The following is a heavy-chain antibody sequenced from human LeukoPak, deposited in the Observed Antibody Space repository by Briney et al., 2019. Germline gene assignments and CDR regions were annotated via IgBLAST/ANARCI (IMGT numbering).Heavy chain of an antibody. Sequence: PGGSLRLSCAASGFTFSSYGMHWVRQAPGKGLEWVAVIWYDGSNKYYADSVKGRFTISRDNSKSTLYLQMNSLRAEDTAVYYCARDGYDILTGYYANYYYGMDVWGQGTTVTVSS. V-gene: IGHV3-33*01. CDR1: GFTFSSYG. CDR3: ARDGYDILTGYYANYYYGMDV. CDR2: IWYDGSNK. J-gene: IGHJ6*02. D-gene: IGHD3-9*01.